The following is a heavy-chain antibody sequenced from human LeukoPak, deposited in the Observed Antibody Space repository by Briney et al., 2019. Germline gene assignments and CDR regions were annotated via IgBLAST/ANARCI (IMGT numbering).Heavy chain of an antibody. D-gene: IGHD1-26*01. CDR1: GFTFSSYS. CDR2: ISSSSSYI. Sequence: KSGGSLRLSCAASGFTFSSYSMNWVRQAPGQGLEWVSSISSSSSYIYYADSVKGRFTISRENAKNSLYLLMHSLRAEDTAVYYCARGGVGATTYVWFDPWGQGTLVTVSS. V-gene: IGHV3-21*01. J-gene: IGHJ5*02. CDR3: ARGGVGATTYVWFDP.